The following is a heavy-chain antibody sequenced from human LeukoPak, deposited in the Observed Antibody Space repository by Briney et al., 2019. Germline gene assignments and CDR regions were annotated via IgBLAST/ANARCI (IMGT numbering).Heavy chain of an antibody. J-gene: IGHJ4*02. CDR3: AFSALGFNYGYAY. V-gene: IGHV3-23*01. CDR2: LDESGVST. Sequence: QPGRSLRLSCLASGFTFSSYAMNWVRQAPGKGLEWVSSLDESGVSTYYADSAKGRFTIYRDNSQNTLYMQLNNLRADDSAIYYCAFSALGFNYGYAYWGQGTLVTVSS. CDR1: GFTFSSYA. D-gene: IGHD5-18*01.